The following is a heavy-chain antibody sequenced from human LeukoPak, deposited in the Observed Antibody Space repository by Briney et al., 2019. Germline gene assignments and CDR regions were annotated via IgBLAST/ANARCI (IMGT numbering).Heavy chain of an antibody. D-gene: IGHD3-10*01. J-gene: IGHJ4*02. CDR1: GFTFSNYN. CDR2: IWYDGSNK. Sequence: GGSLRLSCAASGFTFSNYNMHWVRQAPGKGLEWVAVIWYDGSNKYYADSVKGRFTISRDNSKNTLYLQMNSLRAEDTAVYYCARDGDYYGSGSYYAPEVDYWGQGTLVTVSS. CDR3: ARDGDYYGSGSYYAPEVDY. V-gene: IGHV3-33*08.